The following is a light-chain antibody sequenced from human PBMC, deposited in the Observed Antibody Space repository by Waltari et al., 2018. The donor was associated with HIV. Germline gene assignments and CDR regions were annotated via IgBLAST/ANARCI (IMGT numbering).Light chain of an antibody. CDR1: QSVLSSSNNKNY. CDR2: WES. CDR3: QQYSSIPRT. J-gene: IGKJ2*01. V-gene: IGKV4-1*01. Sequence: DIVMTQSPDSLAVSLGERATINCKSSQSVLSSSNNKNYLALNQNKPGQPPKLAICWESTRESRHHVQFSGSETGTDCTLTVRNRQADDVAVYDCQQYSSIPRTFVQGTKLAIK.